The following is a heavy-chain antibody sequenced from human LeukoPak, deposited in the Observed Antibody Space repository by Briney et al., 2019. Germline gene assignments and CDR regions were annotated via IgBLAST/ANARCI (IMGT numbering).Heavy chain of an antibody. D-gene: IGHD3-3*01. CDR1: GGSITSSSDY. V-gene: IGHV4-39*07. CDR3: AGYYSSIYGMDV. CDR2: INHSGST. Sequence: SETLSPTCSVSGGSITSSSDYWAWIRQPPEKGLEWIGEINHSGSTYYNASLKSRITISVDTSKRQFSLRMNSVTAADTAVYFCAGYYSSIYGMDVWGQGNSVTVSS. J-gene: IGHJ6*02.